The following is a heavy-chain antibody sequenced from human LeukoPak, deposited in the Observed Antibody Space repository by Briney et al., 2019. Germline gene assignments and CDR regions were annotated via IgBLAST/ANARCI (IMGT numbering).Heavy chain of an antibody. Sequence: ASVKVSCKSSGYTFTEHFMHWVRQAPGQGLEWMGWINPNSGGTKYTQKFEGRVTMTRDTSISTAYMELNRLRSDDTAVYFCARALSSGTNYWGQGTLVTVSS. CDR2: INPNSGGT. CDR1: GYTFTEHF. J-gene: IGHJ4*02. D-gene: IGHD3-22*01. CDR3: ARALSSGTNY. V-gene: IGHV1-2*02.